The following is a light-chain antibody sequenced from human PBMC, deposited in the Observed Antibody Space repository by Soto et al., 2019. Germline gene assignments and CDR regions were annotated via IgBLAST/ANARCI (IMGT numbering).Light chain of an antibody. CDR1: QRVGRN. CDR3: QEYSKWPLFS. CDR2: AAS. J-gene: IGKJ3*01. Sequence: EIVVTQSPGILSVSPGDRATLSCRASQRVGRNLAWYQQKPGQAPTLLIYAASTRATGLPARFSGSGSGTDFTLTISSLQYEDFAVYYCQEYSKWPLFSFGPGTRVD. V-gene: IGKV3-15*01.